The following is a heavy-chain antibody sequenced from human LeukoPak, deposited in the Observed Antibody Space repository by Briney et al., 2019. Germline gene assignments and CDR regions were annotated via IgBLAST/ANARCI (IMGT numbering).Heavy chain of an antibody. Sequence: GGSLRLSCAASGFTFSSYAMNWVRQAPGKGLEWVSYISSSDSTIYYTDSVKGRFTISRDNAKNSLFLQMNSLRAEDTAVYAREIVGAPKSPGFFDYWGQGTLVTVSS. CDR1: GFTFSSYA. J-gene: IGHJ4*02. D-gene: IGHD1-26*01. CDR2: ISSSDSTI. V-gene: IGHV3-48*03. CDR3: EIVGAPKSPGFFDY.